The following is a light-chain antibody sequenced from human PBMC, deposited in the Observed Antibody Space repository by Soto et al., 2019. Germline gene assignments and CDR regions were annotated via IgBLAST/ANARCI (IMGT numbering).Light chain of an antibody. CDR3: SSYTSSSTLVV. J-gene: IGLJ2*01. CDR1: SSDVGGYNY. CDR2: AVS. Sequence: QSALTQPASVSGSPGQSITISCPGTSSDVGGYNYVSWYQQHPGNAPKLMIFAVSTRPSGVSNRFSGSKSGNTASLTISGLQAEDEADSYCSSYTSSSTLVVFGGGTKLTVL. V-gene: IGLV2-14*03.